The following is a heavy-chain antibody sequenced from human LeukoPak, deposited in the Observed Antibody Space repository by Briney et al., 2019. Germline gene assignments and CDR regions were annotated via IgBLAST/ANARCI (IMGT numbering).Heavy chain of an antibody. J-gene: IGHJ4*02. CDR3: ARVKDYGDCDFDY. V-gene: IGHV4-34*01. D-gene: IGHD4-17*01. Sequence: SETLSLTCAVYRGSFSGYYWRWIRQPPGKGLEWIGEINHSGSTNYNPSLKSRVTISVDTSKNQFSLKLSSVTAADTAVYYCARVKDYGDCDFDYWGQGTLVTVSS. CDR1: RGSFSGYY. CDR2: INHSGST.